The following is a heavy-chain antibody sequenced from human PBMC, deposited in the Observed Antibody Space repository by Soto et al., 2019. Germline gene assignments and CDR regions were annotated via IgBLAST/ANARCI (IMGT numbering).Heavy chain of an antibody. V-gene: IGHV1-8*02. J-gene: IGHJ4*02. CDR3: AARYNWNYPHTPVDFDY. CDR2: MNPNSGNT. Sequence: ASVKVSCKASAYTFTSYDINWVRQATGQGLEWMGWMNPNSGNTGYAQKFQGRVTMTRNTSITTAYLELTSLRAEDTAVYYCAARYNWNYPHTPVDFDYWGQGTLVTVSS. CDR1: AYTFTSYD. D-gene: IGHD1-7*01.